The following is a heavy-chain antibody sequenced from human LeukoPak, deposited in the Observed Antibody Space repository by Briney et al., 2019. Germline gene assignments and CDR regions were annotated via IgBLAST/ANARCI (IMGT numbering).Heavy chain of an antibody. CDR3: ARQYYDFAFDI. J-gene: IGHJ3*02. CDR1: GGTFSSYA. D-gene: IGHD3-3*01. CDR2: IIPIFGTA. Sequence: SLKVSCKASGGTFSSYAISWVRQAPGQGLEWMGGIIPIFGTANYAQKFQGRVTITADESTSTAYMELRSLISEDTAVYYCARQYYDFAFDIWGQGTMVTVSS. V-gene: IGHV1-69*13.